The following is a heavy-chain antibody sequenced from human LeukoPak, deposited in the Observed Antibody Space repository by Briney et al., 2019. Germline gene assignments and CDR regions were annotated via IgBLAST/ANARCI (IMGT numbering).Heavy chain of an antibody. CDR1: GXTVTTNY. J-gene: IGHJ4*02. D-gene: IGHD1-26*01. CDR2: IYSGGYT. Sequence: GGSLRLSCAASGXTVTTNYMTWVRQAPGKGREWVSIIYSGGYTDYADSVKGRFTISRDNSKNTLDLQMNSLRAEDTAVYYCARRLEYSGSKGVFDYWGQGTLVTVSS. CDR3: ARRLEYSGSKGVFDY. V-gene: IGHV3-66*01.